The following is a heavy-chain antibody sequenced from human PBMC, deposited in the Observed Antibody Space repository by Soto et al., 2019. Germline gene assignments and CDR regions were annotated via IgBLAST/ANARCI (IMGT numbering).Heavy chain of an antibody. CDR3: ARGDRVRYCSGGSCYSGWFDP. V-gene: IGHV4-59*01. D-gene: IGHD2-15*01. J-gene: IGHJ5*02. CDR1: GGSISSYY. CDR2: IYYSGST. Sequence: PSETLSLTCPVSGGSISSYYCSWIRQPPGKGLEWIGYIYYSGSTNYNPSLKSRVTISVDTSKTQFSLKLTSVTAADTAVYHCARGDRVRYCSGGSCYSGWFDPWGQGTLVTVSS.